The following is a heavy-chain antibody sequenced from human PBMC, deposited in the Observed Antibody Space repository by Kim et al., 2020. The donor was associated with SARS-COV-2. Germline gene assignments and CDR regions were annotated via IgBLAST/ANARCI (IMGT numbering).Heavy chain of an antibody. J-gene: IGHJ3*02. CDR2: INAGNGNT. D-gene: IGHD5-12*01. CDR3: ARFPDFTLPLVATIGHDAFDI. V-gene: IGHV1-3*01. CDR1: GYTFTSYA. Sequence: ASVKVSCKASGYTFTSYAMHWVRQAPGQRLEWMGWINAGNGNTKYSQKFQGRVTITRDTSASTAYMELSSLRSEDTAVYYCARFPDFTLPLVATIGHDAFDIWGQGTMVTVSS.